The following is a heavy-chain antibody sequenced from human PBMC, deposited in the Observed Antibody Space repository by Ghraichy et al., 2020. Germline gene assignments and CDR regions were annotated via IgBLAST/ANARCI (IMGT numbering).Heavy chain of an antibody. D-gene: IGHD6-13*01. CDR3: ARDLPNSSSWYFWFDP. CDR1: GGSISSYY. CDR2: IYTSGST. V-gene: IGHV4-4*07. J-gene: IGHJ5*02. Sequence: SETLSLTCTVSGGSISSYYWSWIRQPAGKGLEWIGRIYTSGSTNYNPSLKSRVTMSVDTSKNQFSLKLSSVTAADTAVYYCARDLPNSSSWYFWFDPWGQGTLVTVSS.